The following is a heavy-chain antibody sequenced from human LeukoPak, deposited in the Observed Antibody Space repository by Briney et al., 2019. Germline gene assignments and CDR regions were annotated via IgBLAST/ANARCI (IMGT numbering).Heavy chain of an antibody. CDR2: ISAYNGNT. J-gene: IGHJ3*02. CDR1: GYTFTSYG. D-gene: IGHD2-21*02. CDR3: ARDAYCGGDCYVQDAFDI. Sequence: ALVKVSCKASGYTFTSYGISWVRQAPGQGLEWMGWISAYNGNTNYAQKLQGRVTMTTDTSTSTAYMELRSLRSDDTAVYYCARDAYCGGDCYVQDAFDIWGQGTMVTVSS. V-gene: IGHV1-18*01.